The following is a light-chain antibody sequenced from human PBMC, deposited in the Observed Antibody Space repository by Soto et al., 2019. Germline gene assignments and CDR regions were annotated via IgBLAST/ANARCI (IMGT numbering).Light chain of an antibody. Sequence: QSVLTQPASVSGSLAQSIIISCTGNSSDVGSYNLVSWYQQHPGKAPKLMIYEVSKRPSGVSNRFSGSKSGNTASLTISGLQAEDEADYYCCSYAGSSTYVFGTGTKVTVL. V-gene: IGLV2-23*02. CDR1: SSDVGSYNL. J-gene: IGLJ1*01. CDR2: EVS. CDR3: CSYAGSSTYV.